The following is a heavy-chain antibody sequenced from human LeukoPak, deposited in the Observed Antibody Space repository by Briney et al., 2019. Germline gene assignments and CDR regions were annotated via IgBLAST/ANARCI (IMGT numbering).Heavy chain of an antibody. CDR2: INQDGRTI. Sequence: GGSLRLSCVASGFYYNNYGMNWVRQAPGKGLEWVANINQDGRTINYGDPVKGRFTISRDNARNSLYLQMTSLRAEDTALYYCATDRGYSTFDYWGQGTLVTVSS. J-gene: IGHJ4*02. CDR3: ATDRGYSTFDY. D-gene: IGHD6-13*01. CDR1: GFYYNNYG. V-gene: IGHV3-7*01.